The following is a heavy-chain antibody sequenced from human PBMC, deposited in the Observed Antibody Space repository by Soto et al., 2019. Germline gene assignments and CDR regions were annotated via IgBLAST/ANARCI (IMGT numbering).Heavy chain of an antibody. CDR2: INHSGST. CDR1: GGSFSGYY. Sequence: SETLSLTCAVYGGSFSGYYWSWIRQPPGKGLEWIGEINHSGSTNYNPSLKSRVTISVDTSKNQFSLKLSSVTAADTAVYYCARQQYCGSSTCYDSLYYQYMDVWGKGTTVTVSS. V-gene: IGHV4-34*01. J-gene: IGHJ6*03. D-gene: IGHD2-2*01. CDR3: ARQQYCGSSTCYDSLYYQYMDV.